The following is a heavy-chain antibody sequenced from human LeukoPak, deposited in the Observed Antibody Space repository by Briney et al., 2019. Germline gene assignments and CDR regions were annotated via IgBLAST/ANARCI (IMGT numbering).Heavy chain of an antibody. V-gene: IGHV3-11*04. CDR2: IGSTI. CDR3: ARDRGIVGTTGYYYMDV. CDR1: GFSLSDYY. J-gene: IGHJ6*03. Sequence: GGSLRLSCVASGFSLSDYYMSWIRQAPGKGLEWVSHIGSTIYYADSVKGRFTISRDNAKNSLYLQMNSLRAEDTAVYYCARDRGIVGTTGYYYMDVWGKGTTVTVSS. D-gene: IGHD1-26*01.